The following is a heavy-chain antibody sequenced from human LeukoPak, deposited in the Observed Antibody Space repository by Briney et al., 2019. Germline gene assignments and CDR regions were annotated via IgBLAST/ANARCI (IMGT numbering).Heavy chain of an antibody. V-gene: IGHV1-2*02. CDR2: INGNSGDT. Sequence: ASVKVSCKASGYTFTAHFMHWVRQAPGQGLEWMGWINGNSGDTNYAQEFQGRVTMTRDTSISTAYMELTRLRSDDTAVYYCAREGGGARVKTGVTGHIQTDAFDIWGQGTMVTVSS. J-gene: IGHJ3*02. D-gene: IGHD7-27*01. CDR3: AREGGGARVKTGVTGHIQTDAFDI. CDR1: GYTFTAHF.